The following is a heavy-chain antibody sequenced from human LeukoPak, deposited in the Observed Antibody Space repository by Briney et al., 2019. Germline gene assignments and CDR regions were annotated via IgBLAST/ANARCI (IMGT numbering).Heavy chain of an antibody. V-gene: IGHV3-23*01. J-gene: IGHJ4*02. Sequence: PGGSLRLSCAASGFTFSSYEMNWVRQAPGKGPEWVSAISGSGGSTYYADSVKGRFTISRDNSKNTLYLQMNSLRAEDTAVYYCAKGSQGSGSYYNNYYFDYWGQGTLVTVSS. D-gene: IGHD3-10*01. CDR2: ISGSGGST. CDR3: AKGSQGSGSYYNNYYFDY. CDR1: GFTFSSYE.